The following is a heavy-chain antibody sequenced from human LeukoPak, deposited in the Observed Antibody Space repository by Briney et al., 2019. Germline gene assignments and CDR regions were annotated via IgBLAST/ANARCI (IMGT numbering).Heavy chain of an antibody. CDR1: GDNVSSNTAA. J-gene: IGHJ4*02. Sequence: SQTLSLTCAISGDNVSSNTAAWNWIRQSPSKGLEWLGWTYYRSKWYNDSAVSVDRRIIINADTSRTQFSLQLTSVTPEDTAVYYCVTGEILLWFGEPFHYWGQGTLVTVSS. V-gene: IGHV6-1*01. CDR3: VTGEILLWFGEPFHY. CDR2: TYYRSKWYN. D-gene: IGHD3-10*01.